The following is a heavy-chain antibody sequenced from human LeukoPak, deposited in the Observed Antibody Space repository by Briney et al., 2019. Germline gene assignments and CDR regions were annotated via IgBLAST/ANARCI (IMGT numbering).Heavy chain of an antibody. D-gene: IGHD3-10*01. Sequence: SETLSLTCTVSGGSISSSSYYWGWIRRPPGKGLEWIGSIYYSGSTYYNPSLKSRVTISVDTSKNQFSLKLSSVTAADTAVYYCARHAGFRGAMHYYYYYMDVWGKGTTVTISS. CDR3: ARHAGFRGAMHYYYYYMDV. V-gene: IGHV4-39*01. CDR1: GGSISSSSYY. J-gene: IGHJ6*03. CDR2: IYYSGST.